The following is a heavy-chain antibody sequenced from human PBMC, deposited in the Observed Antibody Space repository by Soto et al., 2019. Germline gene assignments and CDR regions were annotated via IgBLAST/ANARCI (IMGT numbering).Heavy chain of an antibody. CDR3: ARGVLWSDYWRL. CDR2: IYHSGST. V-gene: IGHV4-4*02. D-gene: IGHD3-3*01. Sequence: SETLSLTCAVSGGSISSSNWWSWVRQPPGKGLERIGEIYHSGSTNYNPSLKSRVTISVDTSKNQFSLKLSSVTAADTAMYYCARGVLWSDYWRLWGQGTLVTSPQ. CDR1: GGSISSSNW. J-gene: IGHJ4*02.